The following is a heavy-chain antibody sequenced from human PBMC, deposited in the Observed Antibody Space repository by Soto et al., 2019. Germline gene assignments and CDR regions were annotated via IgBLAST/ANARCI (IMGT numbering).Heavy chain of an antibody. Sequence: XGSLRLSCAASGFTFSSYSMNWIRQAPGQGLEWVSSISAGSSYIFYADSLKGRFTVSRDNAKSSVYLQMNSLRAEDTAVYYCFSDGTATSGRHFLSWGQAPMVTVPS. D-gene: IGHD1-26*01. CDR1: GFTFSSYS. CDR3: FSDGTATSGRHFLS. CDR2: ISAGSSYI. J-gene: IGHJ4*02. V-gene: IGHV3-21*06.